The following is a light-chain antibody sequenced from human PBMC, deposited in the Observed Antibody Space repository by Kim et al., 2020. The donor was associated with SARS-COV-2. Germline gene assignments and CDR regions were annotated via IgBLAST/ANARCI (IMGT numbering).Light chain of an antibody. J-gene: IGKJ1*01. CDR3: QQYHTVST. CDR1: KNYQNG. V-gene: IGKV1-5*03. Sequence: SGPVEDTPTSTRRTSKNYQNGLAWYQQKPEQVPKLLVEKASDLQSRVPTRFSGSGFGTHITLTITTLQPDDFATDYCQQYHTVSTFGQGTKVDIK. CDR2: KAS.